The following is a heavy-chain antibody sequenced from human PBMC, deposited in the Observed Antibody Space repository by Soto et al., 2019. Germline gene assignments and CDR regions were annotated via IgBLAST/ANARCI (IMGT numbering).Heavy chain of an antibody. J-gene: IGHJ4*02. V-gene: IGHV4-59*08. CDR2: IYYSGST. CDR1: GGSISSYY. Sequence: QVQLQESGPGLVKPSETLSLTCTVSGGSISSYYWSWIRQPPGKGLEWIGYIYYSGSTNYNPSLKSRVTISVDTSKNQFSLKLSSVTAADTAVYYCARQVNYDFSFDYWGQGTLVTVSS. D-gene: IGHD3-3*01. CDR3: ARQVNYDFSFDY.